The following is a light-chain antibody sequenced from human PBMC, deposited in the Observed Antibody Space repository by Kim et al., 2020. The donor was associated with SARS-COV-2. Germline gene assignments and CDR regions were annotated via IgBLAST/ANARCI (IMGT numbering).Light chain of an antibody. CDR3: QAWDSSTASWV. V-gene: IGLV3-1*01. CDR1: KLGDKY. CDR2: QDS. J-gene: IGLJ3*02. Sequence: SYELTQPPSVSVSPGQTASITCSGDKLGDKYACWYQQKPGQSPVLAIYQDSKRPSGIPERFSGSNSGNTATLTISGTQAMDEADYYCQAWDSSTASWVFG.